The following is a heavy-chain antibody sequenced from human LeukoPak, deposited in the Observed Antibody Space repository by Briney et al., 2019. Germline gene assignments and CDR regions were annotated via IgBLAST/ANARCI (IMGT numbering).Heavy chain of an antibody. D-gene: IGHD3-10*01. CDR1: GFTFSSYG. V-gene: IGHV3-30*18. CDR2: ISYDGSNK. J-gene: IGHJ4*02. CDR3: AKDALWFGELFWYDY. Sequence: GGSLRLSCAASGFTFSSYGMHWVRQAPGKGLEWVAVISYDGSNKYYADSVKGRFTISRDNSKNTLYLQMNSLRAEDTAVYYCAKDALWFGELFWYDYWGQGTLVTVSS.